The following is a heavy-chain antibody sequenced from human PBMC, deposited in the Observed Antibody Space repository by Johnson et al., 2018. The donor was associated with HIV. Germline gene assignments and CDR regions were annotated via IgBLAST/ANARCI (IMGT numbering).Heavy chain of an antibody. CDR2: IKQDGSEK. D-gene: IGHD2-15*01. V-gene: IGHV3-7*01. Sequence: VQLVESGGGLVQPGGSLRLSCAASGFTFSSYWMSWVRQAPGKGLEWVANIKQDGSEKYYVDSVKGRFTISRDNAKNSLYLQMNSLRAEDTAVYYCAREADCSGGSCYDAFDIWGQGTMVTVSS. CDR1: GFTFSSYW. J-gene: IGHJ3*02. CDR3: AREADCSGGSCYDAFDI.